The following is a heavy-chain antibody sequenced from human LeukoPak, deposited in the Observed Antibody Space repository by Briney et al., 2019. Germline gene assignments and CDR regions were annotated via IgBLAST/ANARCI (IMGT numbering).Heavy chain of an antibody. J-gene: IGHJ4*02. CDR1: GYSFTSYY. Sequence: GASVKVSCKASGYSFTSYYMYWVRQAPGQGPEWMGTINPSGGSTSYSQKFQGRVTMTRDTSTSTVYMELSSLRSEDTAVYYCARWSSGSRGIDFWGQGTLVTVSS. D-gene: IGHD3-10*01. CDR2: INPSGGST. CDR3: ARWSSGSRGIDF. V-gene: IGHV1-46*01.